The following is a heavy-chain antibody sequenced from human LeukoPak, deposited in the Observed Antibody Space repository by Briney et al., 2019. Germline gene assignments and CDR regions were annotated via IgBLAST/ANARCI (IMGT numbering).Heavy chain of an antibody. D-gene: IGHD5-18*01. CDR3: ARDSVDTAILTEGDY. CDR1: GGTFSSYA. J-gene: IGHJ4*02. Sequence: SVKVSCKASGGTFSSYAISWVRQAPGQGLEWMGRIIPILGIANYAQKFQGRVTITADKSTSTAYMELNSLRSEDTAVYYCARDSVDTAILTEGDYWGQGTLVTVSS. V-gene: IGHV1-69*04. CDR2: IIPILGIA.